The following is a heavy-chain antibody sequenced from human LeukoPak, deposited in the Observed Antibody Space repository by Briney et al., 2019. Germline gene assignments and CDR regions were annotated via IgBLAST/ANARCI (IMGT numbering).Heavy chain of an antibody. V-gene: IGHV7-4-1*02. J-gene: IGHJ5*02. CDR3: ARDQTNPYGSGSYYIPGGRFDP. CDR1: GYTFTSYA. CDR2: INTNTGNP. D-gene: IGHD3-10*01. Sequence: ASVKVSCNASGYTFTSYAMNWVRQAPGQGLEWMGWINTNTGNPTYAQGFTGRFVFSLDTSVSTAYLQISSLKAEDTAVYYCARDQTNPYGSGSYYIPGGRFDPWGQGTLVTVSS.